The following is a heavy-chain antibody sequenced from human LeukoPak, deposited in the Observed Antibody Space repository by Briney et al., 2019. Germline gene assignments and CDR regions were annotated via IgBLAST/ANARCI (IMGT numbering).Heavy chain of an antibody. CDR1: GASISSYY. CDR3: ASGPYPAAGTDHQFDY. D-gene: IGHD6-13*01. CDR2: IYYRGST. Sequence: SDTLSLTCTVSGASISSYYWSCIRQPPGKGLEWIGYIYYRGSTNYNPSLKSRVTISVDTSKNQFSLKLSSVTAADTAVYYCASGPYPAAGTDHQFDYWGQGTLVTVSS. J-gene: IGHJ4*02. V-gene: IGHV4-59*07.